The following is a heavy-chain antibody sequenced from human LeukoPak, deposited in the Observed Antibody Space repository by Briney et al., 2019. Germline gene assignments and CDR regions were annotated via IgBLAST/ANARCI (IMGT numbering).Heavy chain of an antibody. CDR2: INPNSGGT. Sequence: GASVKVSCKASGYTFTGYYMHWVRQAPGQGLEWMGWINPNSGGTNYAQKFQGRVTMTRDTSISTAYMELSRLRSDDTAVYYCARDGRIAADHNTDAFDSWGQGTMVTVSS. V-gene: IGHV1-2*02. CDR1: GYTFTGYY. D-gene: IGHD6-13*01. CDR3: ARDGRIAADHNTDAFDS. J-gene: IGHJ3*02.